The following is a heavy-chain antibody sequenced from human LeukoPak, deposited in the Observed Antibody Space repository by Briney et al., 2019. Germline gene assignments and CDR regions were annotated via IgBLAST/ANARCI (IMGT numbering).Heavy chain of an antibody. CDR2: IKQDGSEK. V-gene: IGHV3-7*01. D-gene: IGHD3-10*01. Sequence: GGSLRLSCAASGFSFSMHWMSWARQAPGKGLEWVANIKQDGSEKYYVDSVKGRFTISRDNAQNSLHLQMNSLRAEDTAVYYCARAPRRGVMDVWGKGTTVSVSS. CDR3: ARAPRRGVMDV. CDR1: GFSFSMHW. J-gene: IGHJ6*03.